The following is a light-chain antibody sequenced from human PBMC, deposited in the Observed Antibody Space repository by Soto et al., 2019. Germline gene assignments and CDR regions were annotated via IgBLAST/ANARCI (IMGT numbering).Light chain of an antibody. CDR1: QSVSGN. V-gene: IGKV3D-15*01. J-gene: IGKJ1*01. CDR2: GAS. CDR3: QQYNNWPPT. Sequence: EIVTTQSPATLSVSPGERATLSCRASQSVSGNLAWYQQKPGQAPRLLIYGASTRATGIPARFSGSGSGTEFNLTISSLQSEDFAVYYCQQYNNWPPTFGQGTKVEIK.